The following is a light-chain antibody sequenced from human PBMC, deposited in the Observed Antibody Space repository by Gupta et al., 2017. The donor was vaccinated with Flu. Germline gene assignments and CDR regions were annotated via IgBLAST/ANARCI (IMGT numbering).Light chain of an antibody. CDR2: YAS. CDR1: QSVSSY. J-gene: IGKJ4*01. Sequence: IVLTQSPATLSLSPGERATLSCRASQSVSSYLAWYQQKPGQAPRLIIYYASNRATGTPARFSGSGSGTDFTLTISSLEPEDFAVYFCQQRSNWPLTFGGGTKVEIK. V-gene: IGKV3-11*01. CDR3: QQRSNWPLT.